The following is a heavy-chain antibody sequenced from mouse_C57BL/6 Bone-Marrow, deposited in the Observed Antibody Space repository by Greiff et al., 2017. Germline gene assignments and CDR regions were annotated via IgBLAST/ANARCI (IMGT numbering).Heavy chain of an antibody. V-gene: IGHV1-69*01. CDR1: GYTFTSYW. J-gene: IGHJ2*01. CDR2: IDPSDSYT. CDR3: AREGIYYGSSSFDY. D-gene: IGHD1-1*01. Sequence: QVQLQQPGAELVMPGASVKLSCKASGYTFTSYWMHWVKQRPGQGLEWIGDIDPSDSYTNYNQKFKGKSTLTVDKSSSTAYMQLSSLTSEDSAVYYCAREGIYYGSSSFDYWGQGTTLTVSS.